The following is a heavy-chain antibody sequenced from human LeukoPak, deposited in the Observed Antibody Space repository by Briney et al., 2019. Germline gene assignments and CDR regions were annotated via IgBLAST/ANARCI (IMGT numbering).Heavy chain of an antibody. Sequence: GASVKVSCKASGYTFTSYDINWVRQATGQGLEWMGWMNPNSGNTGYAQKFQGRVTMTRNTSISTAYMELSSLRSEDTAVYYCASRVGYCSGGSCALDIWGQGTMVTVSS. D-gene: IGHD2-15*01. CDR1: GYTFTSYD. J-gene: IGHJ3*02. CDR2: MNPNSGNT. V-gene: IGHV1-8*01. CDR3: ASRVGYCSGGSCALDI.